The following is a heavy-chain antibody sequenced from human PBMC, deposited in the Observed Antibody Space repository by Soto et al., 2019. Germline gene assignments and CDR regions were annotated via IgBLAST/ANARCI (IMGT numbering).Heavy chain of an antibody. CDR1: GFTFTSSA. CDR2: IVVGSGNT. Sequence: SVKVSCKASGFTFTSSAVQWVRQARGQRLEWIGWIVVGSGNTNYAQKFQERVTITRDMSTSTAYMELSSLRSEDTAVYYCVADRRHYYYYYGMDVWGQGTTVTVSS. V-gene: IGHV1-58*01. CDR3: VADRRHYYYYYGMDV. J-gene: IGHJ6*02.